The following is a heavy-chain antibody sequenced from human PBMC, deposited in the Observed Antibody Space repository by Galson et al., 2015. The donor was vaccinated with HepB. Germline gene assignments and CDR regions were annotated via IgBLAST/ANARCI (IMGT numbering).Heavy chain of an antibody. Sequence: SLRLSCAASGFTVSSNYMSWVRQAPGKGLEWVSVIYSGGSTYYADSVKGRFTISRDNSKNTLYLQMNSLRAEDTAVYYCARDCSSTSCYRVYWGQGTLVTVSS. V-gene: IGHV3-66*01. CDR2: IYSGGST. CDR1: GFTVSSNY. J-gene: IGHJ4*02. D-gene: IGHD2-2*02. CDR3: ARDCSSTSCYRVY.